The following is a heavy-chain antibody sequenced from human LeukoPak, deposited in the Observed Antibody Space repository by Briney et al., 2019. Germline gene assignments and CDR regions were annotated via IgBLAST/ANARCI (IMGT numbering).Heavy chain of an antibody. CDR1: GDSVSSNSAA. V-gene: IGHV6-1*01. J-gene: IGHJ3*02. D-gene: IGHD5-18*01. CDR2: TYYRSKWYN. CDR3: ARAMVISGAFDI. Sequence: SPTLSLTCAISGDSVSSNSAAWNWLRQSPSRGLEWLGRTYYRSKWYNDYAVSLKSRITINPDTSKNQFSLQLNSVTPEDTAAYYCARAMVISGAFDIWGQGTMVTVSS.